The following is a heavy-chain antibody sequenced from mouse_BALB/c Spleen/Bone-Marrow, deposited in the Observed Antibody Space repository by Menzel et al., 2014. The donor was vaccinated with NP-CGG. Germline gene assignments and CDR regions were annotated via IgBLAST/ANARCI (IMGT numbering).Heavy chain of an antibody. Sequence: EVQVVESGGDLVKPGGSLKLSCAASGFTFSSYAMSWVRQTPEKRLEWVASISSGGSTYYPDSVKGRFTISRDNARNILYLQMSSLRSEDTAMYYCAREEYGQKVYAMDYWGQGTSVTVSS. D-gene: IGHD2-10*02. CDR2: ISSGGST. V-gene: IGHV5-6-5*01. J-gene: IGHJ4*01. CDR1: GFTFSSYA. CDR3: AREEYGQKVYAMDY.